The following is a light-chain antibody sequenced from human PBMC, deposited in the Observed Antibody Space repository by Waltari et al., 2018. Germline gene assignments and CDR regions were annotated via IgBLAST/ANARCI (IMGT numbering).Light chain of an antibody. V-gene: IGLV7-43*01. J-gene: IGLJ2*01. CDR3: LLYYGGAQLV. Sequence: QTVVTQEPSLTVSPGGTVTLTCASSTGAVTSGYYPNWFQQKPGQAPRALIYSTSNKRSCTPARFSGSLLGGKAALTLSGVQPEDEAEYYCLLYYGGAQLVFGGGTKLTVL. CDR2: STS. CDR1: TGAVTSGYY.